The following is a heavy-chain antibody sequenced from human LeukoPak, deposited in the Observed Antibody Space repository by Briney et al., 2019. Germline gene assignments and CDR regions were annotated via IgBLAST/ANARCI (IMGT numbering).Heavy chain of an antibody. J-gene: IGHJ3*02. D-gene: IGHD5-18*01. CDR1: GGTFSSYS. CDR2: IIPISGTA. Sequence: SVKVSCKASGGTFSSYSISWVPQAPGQGLDWMGRIIPISGTAKYAQKFQGRVTITTDESTSTAYMELSSLRSEDTAGYYCARRGGGGYSYGYDAFDIWGQGTMVTVSS. V-gene: IGHV1-69*05. CDR3: ARRGGGGYSYGYDAFDI.